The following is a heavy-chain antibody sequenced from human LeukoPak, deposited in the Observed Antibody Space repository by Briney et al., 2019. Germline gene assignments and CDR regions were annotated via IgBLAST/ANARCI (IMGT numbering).Heavy chain of an antibody. V-gene: IGHV3-48*01. J-gene: IGHJ4*02. Sequence: GGSLRLSCAASGFTFSSYSMNWVRQAPGKGLEWVSYISSSSSTIYYADSVKGRFTISRDNAKNSLYLQMNSLRAEDTAEYYCARDSTGYYGSGSYFLSGWGQGTLVTVSS. CDR2: ISSSSSTI. CDR1: GFTFSSYS. CDR3: ARDSTGYYGSGSYFLSG. D-gene: IGHD3-10*01.